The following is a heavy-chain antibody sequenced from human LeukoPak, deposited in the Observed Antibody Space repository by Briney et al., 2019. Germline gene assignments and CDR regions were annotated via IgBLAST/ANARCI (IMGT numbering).Heavy chain of an antibody. D-gene: IGHD6-19*01. Sequence: GASVKVSCKASGYTFTSYAMNWVRQAPGQGLEWMGWINTNTGNPTYAQGFTGRFVFSLDTSVSTAYLQISSLKAEDTAVYYCAGVNGSSGWFYFDYWGQGTLVTVSS. CDR3: AGVNGSSGWFYFDY. CDR1: GYTFTSYA. V-gene: IGHV7-4-1*02. CDR2: INTNTGNP. J-gene: IGHJ4*02.